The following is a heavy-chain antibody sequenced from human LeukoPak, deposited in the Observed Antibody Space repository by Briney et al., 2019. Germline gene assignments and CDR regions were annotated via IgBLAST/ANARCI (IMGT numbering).Heavy chain of an antibody. CDR2: IKQDGSEK. CDR3: ARGQFWFDY. Sequence: GGSLRLSCAASGFTFSGNWMTWVRQAPGKGLEWVASIKQDGSEKYYVDSVKGRFSTSRDNAKNSLYLQMNSLTAEDTALYFCARGQFWFDYWGQGTQVTVS. J-gene: IGHJ4*02. D-gene: IGHD4-11*01. V-gene: IGHV3-7*01. CDR1: GFTFSGNW.